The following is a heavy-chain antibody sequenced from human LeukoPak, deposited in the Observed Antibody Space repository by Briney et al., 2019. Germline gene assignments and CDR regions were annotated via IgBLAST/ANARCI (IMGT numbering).Heavy chain of an antibody. D-gene: IGHD2-15*01. J-gene: IGHJ6*02. Sequence: GGSLRLSCAASGFTFSTYAMSWVRQAPGKGLEWVSAISGGGGTTHYADSVKGRFTISRDNSKNTLYLQMDGLRAEDTAVYYCAKEFYFATAVWGQGTTVTVSS. CDR2: ISGGGGTT. CDR1: GFTFSTYA. CDR3: AKEFYFATAV. V-gene: IGHV3-23*01.